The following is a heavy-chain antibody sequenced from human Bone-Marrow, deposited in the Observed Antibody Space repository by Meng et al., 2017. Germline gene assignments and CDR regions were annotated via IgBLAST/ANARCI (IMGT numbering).Heavy chain of an antibody. CDR1: GVSISTDY. D-gene: IGHD2/OR15-2a*01. V-gene: IGHV4-59*01. J-gene: IGHJ5*02. CDR2: IYYSGT. Sequence: QVQLQESGPGLVKPSETLSLTCTVSGVSISTDYWSWIRQPPGKGLEWIGFIYYSGTNYSPSLRSRVSISLDPSKNQFSLNLTSVTAADTAVYYCARGGASSKWSDPWGQGTLVTVSS. CDR3: ARGGASSKWSDP.